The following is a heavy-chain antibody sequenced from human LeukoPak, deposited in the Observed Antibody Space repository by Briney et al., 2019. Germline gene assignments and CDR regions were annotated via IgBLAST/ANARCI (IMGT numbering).Heavy chain of an antibody. D-gene: IGHD5-12*01. CDR3: AKDKEYSGFGPILSGYYYGMDV. Sequence: PGGSLRLSCAASGFTFSSYAMHWVRQAPGKGLEYVSAISSNGGSTYYANSVKGRFTISRDNSRHTLYLQMNSLGAEDTALYYCAKDKEYSGFGPILSGYYYGMDVWGKGTTVTVSS. J-gene: IGHJ6*04. V-gene: IGHV3-64*01. CDR1: GFTFSSYA. CDR2: ISSNGGST.